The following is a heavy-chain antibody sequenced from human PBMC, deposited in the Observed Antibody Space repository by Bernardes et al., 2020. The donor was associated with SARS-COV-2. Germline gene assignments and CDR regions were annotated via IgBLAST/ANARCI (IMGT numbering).Heavy chain of an antibody. CDR2: INPNSGGT. J-gene: IGHJ4*02. Sequence: ASVKVSCKASGYTFTGNYMHWVRQAPGQGLEWMGWINPNSGGTNYAQVLQGRVTMTRDTSISTVYMELSRLRSDDTAVYYCARSYSSGWYALGDYWGQGTLVTVSS. CDR3: ARSYSSGWYALGDY. CDR1: GYTFTGNY. D-gene: IGHD6-19*01. V-gene: IGHV1-2*02.